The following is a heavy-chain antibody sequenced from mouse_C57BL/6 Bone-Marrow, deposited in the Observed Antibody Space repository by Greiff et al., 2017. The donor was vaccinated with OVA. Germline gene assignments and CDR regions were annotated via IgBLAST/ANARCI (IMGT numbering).Heavy chain of an antibody. V-gene: IGHV1-54*01. CDR3: ARSSGYGSSYGYFDV. J-gene: IGHJ1*03. CDR1: GYAFTNYL. D-gene: IGHD1-1*01. CDR2: INPGSGGT. Sequence: QVQLKESGAELVRPGTSVKVSCKASGYAFTNYLIEWVKQRPGQGLEWIGVINPGSGGTNYNEKFKGKATLTADKSSSTAYMQLSSLTSEDSAVYYCARSSGYGSSYGYFDVWGTGTTVTVSS.